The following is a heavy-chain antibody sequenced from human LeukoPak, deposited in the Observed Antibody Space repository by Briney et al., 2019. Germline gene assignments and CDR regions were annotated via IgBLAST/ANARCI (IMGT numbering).Heavy chain of an antibody. CDR1: GSSFAEYG. CDR3: TRDQVQLFDY. D-gene: IGHD1-1*01. CDR2: IRNKAYGGTT. J-gene: IGHJ4*02. Sequence: GGSLRLSCAASGSSFAEYGVSWVRQAPGKGLEWIAVIRNKAYGGTTDYAASVKGKFTISRDDSKSIAYLQMNSLRTEDTAVYYCTRDQVQLFDYWGQGTLVTVSS. V-gene: IGHV3-49*04.